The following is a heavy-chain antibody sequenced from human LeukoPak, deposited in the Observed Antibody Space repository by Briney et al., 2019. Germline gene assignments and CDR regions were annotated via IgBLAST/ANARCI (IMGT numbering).Heavy chain of an antibody. CDR2: ISSSGSTI. Sequence: GGSLRLSCAASGFTFSDYYMSWIRQAPGKGLEGVSYISSSGSTIYYADSEKGRFTISRDNAKNSLYLQMNSLRAEDTAVYYCARDRTAGPLTGWFDPWGQGTLVTVSS. CDR1: GFTFSDYY. D-gene: IGHD3-9*01. CDR3: ARDRTAGPLTGWFDP. J-gene: IGHJ5*02. V-gene: IGHV3-11*01.